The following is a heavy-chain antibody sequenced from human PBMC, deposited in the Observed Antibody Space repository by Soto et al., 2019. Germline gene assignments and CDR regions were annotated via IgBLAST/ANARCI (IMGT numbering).Heavy chain of an antibody. CDR2: IRNKANSYTT. CDR3: ASGTFSLP. D-gene: IGHD3-3*02. CDR1: GFTFSDHY. Sequence: EVQLVESGGGLVQPGGSLRLSCAASGFTFSDHYMDWVRQPPGKGLEWVGRIRNKANSYTTDYAASVQGRFTISRDDSKNSLYLQMNSLKTEDTAMYYCASGTFSLPWGQGTLVTVSS. V-gene: IGHV3-72*01. J-gene: IGHJ5*02.